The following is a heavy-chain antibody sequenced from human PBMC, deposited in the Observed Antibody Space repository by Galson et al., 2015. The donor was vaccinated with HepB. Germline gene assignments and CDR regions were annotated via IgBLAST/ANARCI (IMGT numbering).Heavy chain of an antibody. CDR2: ISSSSTHI. D-gene: IGHD5-24*01. CDR1: GFTFGSYT. V-gene: IGHV3-21*01. J-gene: IGHJ6*02. CDR3: ARDPDRDGYNWGYYYYYGMDV. Sequence: SLRLSCAASGFTFGSYTMSWVRQAPGKGLEWVSSISSSSTHIYYADSVKGRFTISRDNAKNSLYLQMNSLRAEDTAVYYCARDPDRDGYNWGYYYYYGMDVWGQGTTVTVSS.